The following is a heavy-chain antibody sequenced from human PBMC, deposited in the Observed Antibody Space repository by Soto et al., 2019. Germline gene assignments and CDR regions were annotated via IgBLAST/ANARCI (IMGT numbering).Heavy chain of an antibody. V-gene: IGHV3-21*01. CDR2: ISSSSCFI. Sequence: GGSLRLSCAASGFTFSSYSMNWVRQAPGQGLEWVSSISSSSCFIYYADSVKGRFTISRGNAKNSLYLHMNSLRAEDTAVYYCARVLGERLHLYCYYYYGMDVWGQGTTVTVSS. CDR3: ARVLGERLHLYCYYYYGMDV. D-gene: IGHD3-16*01. J-gene: IGHJ6*02. CDR1: GFTFSSYS.